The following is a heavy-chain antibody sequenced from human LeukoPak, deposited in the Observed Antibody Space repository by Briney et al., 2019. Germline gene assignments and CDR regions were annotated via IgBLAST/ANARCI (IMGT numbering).Heavy chain of an antibody. Sequence: GGSLRLSCAASGFAFSSYSMNWVRQAPGKGLEWLSYISSSSSTIYYTDSVKGRFTISRDNAKNSLYLQMNSLRAEDTAVYYCARSTLYSSSDFDYWDQGTLVTVSS. CDR1: GFAFSSYS. V-gene: IGHV3-48*01. D-gene: IGHD6-6*01. CDR2: ISSSSSTI. CDR3: ARSTLYSSSDFDY. J-gene: IGHJ4*02.